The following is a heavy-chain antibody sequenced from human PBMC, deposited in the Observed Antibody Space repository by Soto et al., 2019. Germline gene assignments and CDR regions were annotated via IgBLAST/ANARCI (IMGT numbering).Heavy chain of an antibody. CDR3: ARRAPAAVAAHVVEYYFDY. CDR1: GGSISSSSYY. Sequence: QLQLQESGPGLVKPSETLSLTCTVSGGSISSSSYYWGWIRQPPGKGLEWIGSIYYSGSTYYNPSLKSRVTISVDTSKNQFSLKLSSVTAADTAVYYCARRAPAAVAAHVVEYYFDYWGQGTLVTVSS. D-gene: IGHD6-19*01. V-gene: IGHV4-39*01. CDR2: IYYSGST. J-gene: IGHJ4*02.